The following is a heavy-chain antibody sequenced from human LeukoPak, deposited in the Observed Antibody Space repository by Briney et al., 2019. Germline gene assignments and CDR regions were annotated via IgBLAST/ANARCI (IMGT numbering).Heavy chain of an antibody. CDR1: GFTFSSYG. V-gene: IGHV3-33*01. CDR3: ARDGGAMAARYYFDY. D-gene: IGHD5-18*01. Sequence: PGRSLRLSCAASGFTFSSYGMHWVRQAPGKGLEWVAVIWYDGSNKYYADSVKGRFTISRDNSKNTLYLQVNSLRAEDTAVYYCARDGGAMAARYYFDYWGQGTLVTVSS. J-gene: IGHJ4*02. CDR2: IWYDGSNK.